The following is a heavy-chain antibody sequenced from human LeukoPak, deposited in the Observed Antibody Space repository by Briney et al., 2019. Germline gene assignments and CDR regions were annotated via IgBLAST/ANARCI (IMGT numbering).Heavy chain of an antibody. CDR1: GFTFSSYW. CDR2: TKQDGSEK. D-gene: IGHD3-10*01. V-gene: IGHV3-7*01. CDR3: ARAPRGDGFDY. Sequence: GGSLRLSCAASGFTFSSYWMSWVRQAPGKGLERVANTKQDGSEKYYVDSVKGRFAIPRDNAKNSLYLQMNSLRAEDTDVYYCARAPRGDGFDYWGQGTLVTVSS. J-gene: IGHJ4*02.